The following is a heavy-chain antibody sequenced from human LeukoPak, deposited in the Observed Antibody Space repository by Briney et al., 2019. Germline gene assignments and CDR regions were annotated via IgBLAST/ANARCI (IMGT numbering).Heavy chain of an antibody. CDR3: ARQRKADIVVVPAAAYYYYYYYMDV. J-gene: IGHJ6*03. CDR2: IYYSGST. Sequence: PSETLSLTCTVSAGSISSYFWSWIRQPPGKGLEWIGYIYYSGSTNYNPSLKSRVTISVDTSKNQFSLKLSSVTAADTAVYYCARQRKADIVVVPAAAYYYYYYYMDVWGKGTTVTVSS. V-gene: IGHV4-59*01. CDR1: AGSISSYF. D-gene: IGHD2-2*01.